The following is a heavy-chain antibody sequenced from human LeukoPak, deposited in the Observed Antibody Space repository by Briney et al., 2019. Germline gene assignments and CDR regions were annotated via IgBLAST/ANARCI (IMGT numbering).Heavy chain of an antibody. CDR2: ISTGGIT. CDR3: AKTGPGSGWAMYYVEY. D-gene: IGHD6-19*01. Sequence: GGSLRLSCAASGFTFTSYAMTWVRQAPGKGLEWVSSISTGGITYYADSVKGRFTISRDNSKSTLWLQMNSLRAEDTAVYYCAKTGPGSGWAMYYVEYWGQGTLVTVSS. CDR1: GFTFTSYA. J-gene: IGHJ4*02. V-gene: IGHV3-23*01.